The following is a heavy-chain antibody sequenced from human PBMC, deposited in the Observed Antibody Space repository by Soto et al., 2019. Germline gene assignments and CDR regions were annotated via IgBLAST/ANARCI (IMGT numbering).Heavy chain of an antibody. D-gene: IGHD3-9*01. Sequence: PSQTLRLRNSVYGGSFIDYGCRWIRQTPGKGLEWIGDINYIGSTNYNPSLKSRPTISVDTSKNQFSLRLSSVTAADTAVYYCARDRYGGFDYWGPGTLVTVSS. J-gene: IGHJ4*02. V-gene: IGHV4-34*01. CDR2: INYIGST. CDR3: ARDRYGGFDY. CDR1: GGSFIDYG.